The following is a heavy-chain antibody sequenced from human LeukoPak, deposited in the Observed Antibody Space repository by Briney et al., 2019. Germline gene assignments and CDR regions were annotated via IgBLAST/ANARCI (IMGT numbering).Heavy chain of an antibody. CDR2: ISGSGGST. CDR3: AKDWQYYYDSSGYYF. J-gene: IGHJ4*02. CDR1: GFTFSSYA. D-gene: IGHD3-22*01. Sequence: GGSLRLSCAASGFTFSSYAMSWVRQAPGKGLEWVSAISGSGGSTYYADSVKGRFTISRDNSKNTLYLQMNSLRAEDTAVYYCAKDWQYYYDSSGYYFGGQGTLVTVSS. V-gene: IGHV3-23*01.